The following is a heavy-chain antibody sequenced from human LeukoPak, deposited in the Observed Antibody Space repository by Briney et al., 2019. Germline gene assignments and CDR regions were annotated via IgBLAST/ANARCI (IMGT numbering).Heavy chain of an antibody. V-gene: IGHV3-23*01. D-gene: IGHD3-10*01. CDR2: IGGYGTST. Sequence: PGGSLRLSCAASGFTFSSFAMSWVRQAPGKGLEWVSWIGGYGTSTYYADSVKGRFTISRDNSKRTLYLQVNSLGPEDTAVYYCVKGGRGHTFDYWGQGTLVTVSS. CDR3: VKGGRGHTFDY. J-gene: IGHJ4*02. CDR1: GFTFSSFA.